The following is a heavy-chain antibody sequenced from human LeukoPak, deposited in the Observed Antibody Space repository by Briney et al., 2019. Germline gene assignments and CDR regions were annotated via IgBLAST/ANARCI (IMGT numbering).Heavy chain of an antibody. D-gene: IGHD6-19*01. J-gene: IGHJ4*02. CDR2: IYPGDSDT. CDR3: ARKTLVAGTYYFDY. Sequence: GESLKISCKGSGYSFTSYWIGWVRRMPGKGLEWMGIIYPGDSDTRYSPSLQGQVTISADKSISTAYLQWSSLKASDTAMYYCARKTLVAGTYYFDYWGQGTLVTVSS. CDR1: GYSFTSYW. V-gene: IGHV5-51*01.